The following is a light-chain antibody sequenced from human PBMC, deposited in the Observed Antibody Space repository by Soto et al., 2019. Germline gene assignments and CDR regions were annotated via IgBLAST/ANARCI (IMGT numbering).Light chain of an antibody. Sequence: SYELAQPPSVSVAPGQTARITCGGNNIGSKSVHWYQQKPGQAPVLVVYDDSDRPSGIPEQFSGSKSGNTATLTISRVEAGDEADYYCQVWDGSSNHWVFGGGTQLTVL. J-gene: IGLJ3*02. V-gene: IGLV3-21*02. CDR3: QVWDGSSNHWV. CDR2: DDS. CDR1: NIGSKS.